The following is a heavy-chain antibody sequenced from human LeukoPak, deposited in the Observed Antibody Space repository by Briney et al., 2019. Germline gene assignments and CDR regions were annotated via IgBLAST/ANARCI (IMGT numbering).Heavy chain of an antibody. Sequence: GGSLRLSCAASGFTFNTYWMTWVRQAPGRGLEWVANVRQDGGEGHYVDSVKGRFTVSRDNAETSLYLQLNSLRIEDTAVYYCVTRLCSISACRASSYLSFDVWGKGTTVTVPS. CDR2: VRQDGGEG. J-gene: IGHJ6*04. V-gene: IGHV3-7*01. CDR1: GFTFNTYW. D-gene: IGHD3-10*02. CDR3: VTRLCSISACRASSYLSFDV.